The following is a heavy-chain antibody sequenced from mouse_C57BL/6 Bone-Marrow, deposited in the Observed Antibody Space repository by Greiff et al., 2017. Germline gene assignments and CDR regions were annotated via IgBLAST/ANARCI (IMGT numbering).Heavy chain of an antibody. CDR2: IDPENGDT. CDR3: TTRFRAFYWDFDV. V-gene: IGHV14-4*01. Sequence: VQLKESGAELVKPGASVKLSCTASGFNIKDYYMHWVKQRPEQGLEWIGWIDPENGDTEYASKFQGKATITADTSSNTAYLQLSSLTSEDTAVYYCTTRFRAFYWDFDVWGTGTTVTVSS. J-gene: IGHJ1*03. CDR1: GFNIKDYY.